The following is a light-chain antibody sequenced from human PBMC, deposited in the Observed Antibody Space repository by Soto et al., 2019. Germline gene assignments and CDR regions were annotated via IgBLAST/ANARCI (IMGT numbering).Light chain of an antibody. Sequence: QSALTQPASVSGSPGQSITISCTGTSSDVGGYNYVSWYQQHPGKAPKLMIYEVSNQPSGVSNRLSGSKSGNTASLTISGLQAEDEADYYCSSYTSSSTRVVFGGGTEVTVL. CDR2: EVS. V-gene: IGLV2-14*01. CDR3: SSYTSSSTRVV. J-gene: IGLJ2*01. CDR1: SSDVGGYNY.